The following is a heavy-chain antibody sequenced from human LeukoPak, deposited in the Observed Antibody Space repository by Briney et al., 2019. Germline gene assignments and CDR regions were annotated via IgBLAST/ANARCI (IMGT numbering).Heavy chain of an antibody. D-gene: IGHD3-22*01. CDR2: MYYSGST. J-gene: IGHJ4*02. Sequence: SETLSLTCTVSGGSIRSYYWSWIRQPPGKGLEWIGYMYYSGSTNYNPALKSRVTLSVDTSKNQFSLRLSSVTAADTAVYYCARVRALSYYDSSGDLFYFDYWGQGTLVTVSS. V-gene: IGHV4-59*01. CDR3: ARVRALSYYDSSGDLFYFDY. CDR1: GGSIRSYY.